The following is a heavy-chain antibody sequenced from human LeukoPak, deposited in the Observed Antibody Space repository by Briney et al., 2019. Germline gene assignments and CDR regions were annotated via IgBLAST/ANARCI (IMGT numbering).Heavy chain of an antibody. CDR2: IYTSGST. Sequence: SETLSLTCTVSGGSISSYYWSWIRQPAGKGLEWIGRIYTSGSTNYNPSLKSRVTMSVDTSKNQFSLKLSSVTAADTAVYYYARVGYDFWSGYSYAFDIWGQGTMATVSS. D-gene: IGHD3-3*01. CDR3: ARVGYDFWSGYSYAFDI. J-gene: IGHJ3*02. V-gene: IGHV4-4*07. CDR1: GGSISSYY.